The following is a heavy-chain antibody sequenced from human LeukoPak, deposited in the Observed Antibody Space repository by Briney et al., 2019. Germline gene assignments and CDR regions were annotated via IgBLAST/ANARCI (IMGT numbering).Heavy chain of an antibody. CDR1: GYTFTSYG. CDR2: ISAYNGNT. CDR3: ARDPVGDYWFDP. D-gene: IGHD2-21*02. J-gene: IGHJ5*02. Sequence: RASVKVSCTASGYTFTSYGISWVRQAPGQGLEWMGWISAYNGNTNYAQKLQGRVTMTTDTSTSTAYMELRSLRSDDTAVYYCARDPVGDYWFDPWGQGTLVTVSS. V-gene: IGHV1-18*01.